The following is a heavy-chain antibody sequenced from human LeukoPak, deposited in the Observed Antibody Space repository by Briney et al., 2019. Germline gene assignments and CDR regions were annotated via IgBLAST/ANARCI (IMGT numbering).Heavy chain of an antibody. CDR1: GFTVSVNY. CDR3: ARGGIATDAFDI. V-gene: IGHV3-66*01. J-gene: IGHJ3*02. D-gene: IGHD6-13*01. CDR2: IYSGGNT. Sequence: GGSLRLSCAAFGFTVSVNYTSWVRQAPGKGLECVSVIYSGGNTYYADSVKGRFTISRDNAKNSLYLQMNSLRAEDTAVYYCARGGIATDAFDIWGQGTMVTVSS.